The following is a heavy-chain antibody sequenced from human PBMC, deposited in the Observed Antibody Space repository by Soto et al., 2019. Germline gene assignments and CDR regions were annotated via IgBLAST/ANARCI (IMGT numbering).Heavy chain of an antibody. CDR3: ARGTVTTDY. CDR2: IYYSGST. CDR1: GGSISSYY. Sequence: QVQLQESGPGLVKPSETLSLTCTVPGGSISSYYWSWIRQPPGKGLEWIGYIYYSGSTNYNPSLKSRVTISVDTSKNQFSLKLSSVTAADTAVYYCARGTVTTDYWGQGTLVTVSS. J-gene: IGHJ4*02. D-gene: IGHD4-17*01. V-gene: IGHV4-59*01.